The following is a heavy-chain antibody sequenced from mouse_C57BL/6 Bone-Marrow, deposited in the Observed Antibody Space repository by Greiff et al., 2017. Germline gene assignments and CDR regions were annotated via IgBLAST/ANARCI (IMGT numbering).Heavy chain of an antibody. J-gene: IGHJ2*01. CDR1: GYTFTDYY. V-gene: IGHV1-19*01. CDR2: INPSNGGT. Sequence: EVQLQQSGPVLVKPGASVKMSCKASGYTFTDYYMNWVKQSHGKSLEWIGVINPSNGGTSYNQKFKGKATLTVDKSSSTAYMELNSLTSEDSAVYYCARPPYYYGSTYYFDYWGQGTTLTVSS. D-gene: IGHD1-1*01. CDR3: ARPPYYYGSTYYFDY.